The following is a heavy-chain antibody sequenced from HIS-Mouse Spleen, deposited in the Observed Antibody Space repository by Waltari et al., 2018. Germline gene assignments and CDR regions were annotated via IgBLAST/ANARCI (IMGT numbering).Heavy chain of an antibody. CDR1: GFSLSTSGVG. V-gene: IGHV2-5*02. CDR2: LYWDDDK. D-gene: IGHD7-27*01. CDR3: AHRRGGTGADAFDI. J-gene: IGHJ3*02. Sequence: QITLKESGPTLVKPTQTLTLTCTFSGFSLSTSGVGVGWIRQPPGKALEWLALLYWDDDKRYSPSLKRRLTIHKATAKNQVGLTMTNMDPGETATYYCAHRRGGTGADAFDIWGQGTMVTVSS.